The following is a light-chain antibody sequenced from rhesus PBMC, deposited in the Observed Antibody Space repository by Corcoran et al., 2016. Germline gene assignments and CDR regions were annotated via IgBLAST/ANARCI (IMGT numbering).Light chain of an antibody. Sequence: QADLTQSPSVSGSPGQSVTISCTGTSSDIGGYNRVSWYQQHPGKAPKLMIYEVSKRPSGVSDRFSGSKSGNTASLTISGLQAEDEADYYCSSYASSSTYYIFGAGTRLTVL. J-gene: IGLJ1*01. CDR3: SSYASSSTYYI. CDR1: SSDIGGYNR. CDR2: EVS. V-gene: IGLV2-13*02.